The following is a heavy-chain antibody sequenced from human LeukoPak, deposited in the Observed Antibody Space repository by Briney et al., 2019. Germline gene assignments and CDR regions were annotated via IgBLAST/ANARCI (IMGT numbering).Heavy chain of an antibody. CDR2: ISWNSGSI. Sequence: GGSLRLSCAASGFTFDEYAMHWVRQAPGKGLEWVSGISWNSGSISYADSVKGRFTISRDNAKNSLYLQMNSLRAEDTALYYCAKDREPYYYGSGSYCPLDYWGQGTLVTVSS. CDR1: GFTFDEYA. D-gene: IGHD3-10*01. J-gene: IGHJ4*02. CDR3: AKDREPYYYGSGSYCPLDY. V-gene: IGHV3-9*01.